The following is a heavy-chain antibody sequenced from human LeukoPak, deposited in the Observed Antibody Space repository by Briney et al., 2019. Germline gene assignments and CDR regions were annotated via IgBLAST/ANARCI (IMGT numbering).Heavy chain of an antibody. J-gene: IGHJ5*01. CDR3: VRLWDNCFDF. Sequence: GESLKISCKGSGYSFTSYWIGWVRQMSGKGLECMGIIYPGDSDTRYSPSFQGQVTISADKSINTAYLQWSSLKASDTAIYYCVRLWDNCFDFWGQGTLVTVSS. V-gene: IGHV5-51*01. CDR2: IYPGDSDT. D-gene: IGHD3-16*01. CDR1: GYSFTSYW.